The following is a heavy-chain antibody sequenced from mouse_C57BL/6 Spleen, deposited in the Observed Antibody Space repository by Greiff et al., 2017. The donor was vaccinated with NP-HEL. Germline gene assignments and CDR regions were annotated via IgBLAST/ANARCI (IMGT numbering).Heavy chain of an antibody. CDR1: GYTFTSYT. Sequence: VQLQQSGAELVKPGASVKMSCKASGYTFTSYTMPWVNQRPGQGLEWIGYINPSSGYTKYNQKFKDKATLTADNSSNTAYMQLSSLTYEDSSVYYCARYGMDYWGQGPSVTVSS. CDR2: INPSSGYT. D-gene: IGHD1-1*01. V-gene: IGHV1-4*01. J-gene: IGHJ4*01. CDR3: ARYGMDY.